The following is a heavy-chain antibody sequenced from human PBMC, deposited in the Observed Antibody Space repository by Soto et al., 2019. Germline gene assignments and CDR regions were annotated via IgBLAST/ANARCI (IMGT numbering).Heavy chain of an antibody. D-gene: IGHD2-21*02. CDR1: GFTFSGSA. CDR2: IRSKANSYAT. CDR3: ARVRDYYFDY. V-gene: IGHV3-73*01. J-gene: IGHJ4*02. Sequence: GGSLRLSCAASGFTFSGSAMHWVRQASGKGLEWVGRIRSKANSYATAYAASVKGRFTISRDDSKNTAYLQMNSLKTEDTAVYYCARVRDYYFDYWGQGTLVTVSS.